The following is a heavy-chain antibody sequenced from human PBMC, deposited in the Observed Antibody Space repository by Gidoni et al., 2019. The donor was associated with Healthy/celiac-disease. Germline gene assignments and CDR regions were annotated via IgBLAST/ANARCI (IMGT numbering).Heavy chain of an antibody. D-gene: IGHD6-13*01. J-gene: IGHJ4*02. CDR2: INAGNGNT. CDR1: GYTFTSYA. Sequence: QVQLVQSGAEVKKPGASVKVSCKASGYTFTSYAMHWVRQAPGQRLEWMGWINAGNGNTKYSQKFQGRVTITRDTSASTAYMELSSLRSEDTAVYYCARNSIAAAGRGGMEFDYWGQGTLVTVSS. CDR3: ARNSIAAAGRGGMEFDY. V-gene: IGHV1-3*01.